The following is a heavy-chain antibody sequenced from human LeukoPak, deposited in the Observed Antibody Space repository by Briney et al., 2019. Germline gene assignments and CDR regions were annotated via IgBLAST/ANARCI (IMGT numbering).Heavy chain of an antibody. CDR3: ARPDEVLRFLV. Sequence: ASVKVSCKASGYTFTSYGISWVRQAPGQGLEWMGGIIPIFGTANYAQKFQGRVTITADESTSTAYMELSSLRSEDTAVYYCARPDEVLRFLVWGQGTLVTVSS. D-gene: IGHD3-3*01. J-gene: IGHJ4*02. CDR2: IIPIFGTA. V-gene: IGHV1-69*13. CDR1: GYTFTSYG.